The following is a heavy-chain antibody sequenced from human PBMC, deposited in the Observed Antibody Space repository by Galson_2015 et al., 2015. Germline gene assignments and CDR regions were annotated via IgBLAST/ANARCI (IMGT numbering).Heavy chain of an antibody. D-gene: IGHD1-1*01. V-gene: IGHV3-23*01. CDR3: AKDLYNKDSLDYYGMDV. J-gene: IGHJ6*02. CDR2: ISGSGGST. Sequence: SLRLSCAASGFTFSSYAMSWVRQAPGKGLEWVSAISGSGGSTYYADSVKGRFTISRDNSKNTLYLQMNSLRAEDTAVYYCAKDLYNKDSLDYYGMDVWGQGTTVTVSS. CDR1: GFTFSSYA.